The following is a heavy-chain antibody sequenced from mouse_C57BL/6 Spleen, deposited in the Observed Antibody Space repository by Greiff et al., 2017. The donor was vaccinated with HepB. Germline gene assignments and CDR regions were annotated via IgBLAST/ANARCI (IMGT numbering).Heavy chain of an antibody. J-gene: IGHJ2*01. CDR3: TRQLGQEGFDY. CDR1: GYTFTDYE. CDR2: IDPETGGT. D-gene: IGHD4-1*02. Sequence: QVHVKQSGAELVRPGASVTLSCKASGYTFTDYEMHWVKQTPVHGLEWIGAIDPETGGTAYNQKFKGKAILTADKSSSTAYMELRSLTSEDSAVYYCTRQLGQEGFDYWGQGTTLTVSS. V-gene: IGHV1-15*01.